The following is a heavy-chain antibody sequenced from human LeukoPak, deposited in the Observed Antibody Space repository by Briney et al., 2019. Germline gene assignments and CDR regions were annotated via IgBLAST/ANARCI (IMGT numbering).Heavy chain of an antibody. J-gene: IGHJ4*02. Sequence: GGSLRLSCAASGFTFSSYEMNWVRQAPGRGLEWVSYISGSGVTMYYADSVKGRFTISRDNSRNTVFLQMKSLTAEDTAVYYCAKEVRESAWFYFDYWGQGTLATVSS. D-gene: IGHD3-10*01. CDR1: GFTFSSYE. CDR3: AKEVRESAWFYFDY. V-gene: IGHV3-48*03. CDR2: ISGSGVTM.